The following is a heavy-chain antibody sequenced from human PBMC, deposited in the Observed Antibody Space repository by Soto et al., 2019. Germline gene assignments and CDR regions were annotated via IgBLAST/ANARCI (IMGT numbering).Heavy chain of an antibody. J-gene: IGHJ4*02. Sequence: EVQILESGGGLVEPGGSLRLSCAASGFTFSNYAMTWVRQAPGRGLEWVSAVSANSDYAYYADSVKDRFTISRDNSKNTLYLPMDSLRAEDTALYYCAKGPSQYIWGSYLRYYDYGGQGTLVTVSS. CDR3: AKGPSQYIWGSYLRYYDY. CDR1: GFTFSNYA. CDR2: VSANSDYA. D-gene: IGHD3-16*02. V-gene: IGHV3-23*01.